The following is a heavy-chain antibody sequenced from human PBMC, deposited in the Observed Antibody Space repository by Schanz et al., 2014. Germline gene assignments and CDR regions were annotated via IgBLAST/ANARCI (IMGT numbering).Heavy chain of an antibody. CDR1: GFTFSSYS. CDR3: ARVVRLAYCGGDCYSGGYFDL. J-gene: IGHJ2*01. V-gene: IGHV3-21*01. Sequence: EVQLVESGGGLVKPGGSLRLSCAASGFTFSSYSMNWVRQAPGKGLEWVSSISSSSSYIYYADSVKGRFTISRDNAKNSLYLQMNSRRAEDTAVYYCARVVRLAYCGGDCYSGGYFDLWGRGTLVTVSS. CDR2: ISSSSSYI. D-gene: IGHD2-21*01.